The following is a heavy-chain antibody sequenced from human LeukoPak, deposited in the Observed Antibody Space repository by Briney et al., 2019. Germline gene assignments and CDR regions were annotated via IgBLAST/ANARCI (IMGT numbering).Heavy chain of an antibody. CDR1: GFTFSSYS. Sequence: GGSLRLSCAASGFTFSSYSMNWVRQAPGKGLEWVSSISSSSSYIYYADSAKGRFTISRDNAKNSLYLQMNSLRAEDTAVYYCAREYSSSSTFDYWGQGTLVTVSS. CDR3: AREYSSSSTFDY. J-gene: IGHJ4*02. CDR2: ISSSSSYI. V-gene: IGHV3-21*01. D-gene: IGHD6-6*01.